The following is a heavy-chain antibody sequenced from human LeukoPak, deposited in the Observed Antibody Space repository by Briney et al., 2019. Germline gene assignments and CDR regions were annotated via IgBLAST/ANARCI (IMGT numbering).Heavy chain of an antibody. D-gene: IGHD4-17*01. CDR1: GFTFSSYA. V-gene: IGHV3-23*01. Sequence: PGGSLRLSCAASGFTFSSYAMSWVRQAPGKGLEWVSAISGSGGSTYYADSVKGRFTISRDNSKNTLYLQMNSLRAEDTAVYYCAKCFSLGTVTYPVDYWGQGTLVTVSS. CDR2: ISGSGGST. CDR3: AKCFSLGTVTYPVDY. J-gene: IGHJ4*02.